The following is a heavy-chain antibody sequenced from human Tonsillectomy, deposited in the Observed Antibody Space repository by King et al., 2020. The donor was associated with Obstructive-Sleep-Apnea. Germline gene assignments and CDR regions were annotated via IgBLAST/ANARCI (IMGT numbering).Heavy chain of an antibody. CDR3: ASHRYDILTGYYVYFDY. J-gene: IGHJ4*02. D-gene: IGHD3-9*01. CDR1: GGSISSYY. CDR2: IYYSGST. Sequence: VPLQESGPGLVKPSETLSLTCTVSGGSISSYYWSWIRQPPGKGLEWIGYIYYSGSTNYNPSLTSRVTISVDTSKNQFSLKLSSVTAADTAVYYCASHRYDILTGYYVYFDYWGQGTLVTVSS. V-gene: IGHV4-59*01.